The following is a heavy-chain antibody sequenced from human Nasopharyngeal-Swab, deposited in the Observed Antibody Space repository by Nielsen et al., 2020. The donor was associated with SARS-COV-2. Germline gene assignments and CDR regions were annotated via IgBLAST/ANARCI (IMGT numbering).Heavy chain of an antibody. J-gene: IGHJ3*01. Sequence: ASVKVSCKASGYTFTSLGINWVRQAPGQGLEWMGWINTNTGSPTYAQGFTGRFVLSLGTSVTTAYLEISSLEAEDTAVYFCARTNSPYAYDLWGQGTMVTVSS. CDR3: ARTNSPYAYDL. D-gene: IGHD2/OR15-2a*01. V-gene: IGHV7-4-1*02. CDR1: GYTFTSLG. CDR2: INTNTGSP.